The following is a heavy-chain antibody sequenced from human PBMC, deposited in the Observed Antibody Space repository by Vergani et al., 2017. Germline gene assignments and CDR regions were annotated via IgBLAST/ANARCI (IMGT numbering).Heavy chain of an antibody. CDR2: ISYDGSNK. CDR3: ARSGYCAHGVCYMTYYYYMDV. V-gene: IGHV3-30-3*01. D-gene: IGHD2-8*01. Sequence: QVQLVESGGGVVRPGRSLRLSCAASGFSFNTYAMHWVRQAPGQGLEWVAVISYDGSNKNSADSVRGRFTISRDNSKNTIYLQMNNLRTEDTAVYYCARSGYCAHGVCYMTYYYYMDVWGKGTAVTVSS. J-gene: IGHJ6*03. CDR1: GFSFNTYA.